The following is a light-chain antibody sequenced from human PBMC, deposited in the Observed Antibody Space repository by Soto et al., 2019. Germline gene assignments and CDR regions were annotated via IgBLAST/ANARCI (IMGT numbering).Light chain of an antibody. CDR2: DVS. J-gene: IGLJ2*01. CDR3: SSYTSSSTLV. Sequence: ALTQPASVSGSPGQSITLSCTGTSSDVGGYNYVSWYQQHPGKAPKLMIYDVSNRPSGVSNRFSGSKSGNTASLTISGLQAEDEADYYCSSYTSSSTLVFGGGTKVTVL. CDR1: SSDVGGYNY. V-gene: IGLV2-14*01.